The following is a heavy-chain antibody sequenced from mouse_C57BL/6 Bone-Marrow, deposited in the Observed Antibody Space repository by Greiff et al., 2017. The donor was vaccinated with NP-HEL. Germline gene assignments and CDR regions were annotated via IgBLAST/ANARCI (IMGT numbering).Heavy chain of an antibody. J-gene: IGHJ2*01. Sequence: EVQLQQSGPVLVKPGASVKMSCKASGYTFTDYYMNWVKQSHGKSLEWIGVINPYNGGTSYNQKFKGKATLTVDKSSSTAYMELNSLTSEDSAVYYCARCPYYVDYWGQGTTLTVSS. CDR3: ARCPYYVDY. V-gene: IGHV1-19*01. CDR2: INPYNGGT. D-gene: IGHD2-10*01. CDR1: GYTFTDYY.